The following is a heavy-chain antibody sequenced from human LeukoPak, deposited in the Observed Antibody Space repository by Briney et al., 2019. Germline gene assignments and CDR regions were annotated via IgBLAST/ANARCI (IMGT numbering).Heavy chain of an antibody. CDR1: GGSISSYY. J-gene: IGHJ2*01. Sequence: SETLSLTCTVSGGSISSYYWSWIRQPAGKGLEWIGRIYSSGSTNYNPSLKSRVTMSVDTSKNQFSLKLSSVTAADTAVYYRARGQYHLLYWYFDLWGRGTLVTVSS. CDR2: IYSSGST. V-gene: IGHV4-4*07. CDR3: ARGQYHLLYWYFDL. D-gene: IGHD2-2*01.